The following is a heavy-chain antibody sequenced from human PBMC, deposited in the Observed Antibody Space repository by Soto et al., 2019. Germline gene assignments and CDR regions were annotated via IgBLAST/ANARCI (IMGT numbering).Heavy chain of an antibody. CDR3: AAGGGLPRYY. CDR2: IYHSGST. Sequence: QLQLQESGSGLVKPSQTLSLTCAVSGGSISSGGYSWSWIRQPPGKGLEWIGYIYHSGSTYYNPSLKIRVTISVVRSKNPFSLKLGSVTAADTAVYYCAAGGGLPRYYWGQGTLVTVSS. CDR1: GGSISSGGYS. V-gene: IGHV4-30-2*01. D-gene: IGHD5-12*01. J-gene: IGHJ4*02.